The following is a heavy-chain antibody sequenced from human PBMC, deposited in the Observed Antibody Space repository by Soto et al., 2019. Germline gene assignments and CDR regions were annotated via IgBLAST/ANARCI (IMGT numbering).Heavy chain of an antibody. CDR3: ARGGPAFDI. CDR2: TYYRSKWYN. Sequence: QVQLQQSGPGLVKPSQTLSLTCAISGDSVSSNSATWNWIRQSPSRGLEWLGRTYYRSKWYNDYAVSVXXRXTXXPDTSKNQFSLQLNSVTPEDTAVYYCARGGPAFDIWGQGTMVTVSS. V-gene: IGHV6-1*01. CDR1: GDSVSSNSAT. J-gene: IGHJ3*02.